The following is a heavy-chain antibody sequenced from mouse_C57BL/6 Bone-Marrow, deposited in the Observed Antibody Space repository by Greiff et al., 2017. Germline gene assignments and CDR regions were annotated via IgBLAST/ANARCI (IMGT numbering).Heavy chain of an antibody. J-gene: IGHJ2*01. CDR1: GYTFTNYG. V-gene: IGHV1-81*01. CDR2: IYPRSGNP. Sequence: QVQLKESGAELARPGASVTLSCTASGYTFTNYGISWVKQRTGQGLEWIGEIYPRSGNPYYNEKFKGKATLTADKSSSTAYMELRSLTSEDSAVYFCASYYGSRGNYWGKGTTLTVSS. D-gene: IGHD1-1*01. CDR3: ASYYGSRGNY.